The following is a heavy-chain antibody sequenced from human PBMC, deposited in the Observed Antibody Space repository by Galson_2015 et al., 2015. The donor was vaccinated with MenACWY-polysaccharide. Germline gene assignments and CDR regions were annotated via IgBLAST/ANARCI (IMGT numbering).Heavy chain of an antibody. D-gene: IGHD2-15*01. CDR3: AKDRPLRGLRNYYYGMDV. J-gene: IGHJ6*02. CDR2: ISYDGDNK. CDR1: GLIFRDYG. Sequence: SLRLSCAVSGLIFRDYGFHWVRQAPGKGLEWVAVISYDGDNKYYVDSVKARFTVSRDDFNNTVYLQMNSLRPEDTAVYYCAKDRPLRGLRNYYYGMDVWGQGTTVTVSS. V-gene: IGHV3-30*18.